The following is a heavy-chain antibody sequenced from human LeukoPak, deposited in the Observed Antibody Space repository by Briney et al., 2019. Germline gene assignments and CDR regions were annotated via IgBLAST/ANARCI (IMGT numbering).Heavy chain of an antibody. Sequence: PGGSLRLSCAASGFTFDDYAMHWVRQAPGKGLEWVSLISWDGGSTYYVDSVKGRFTISRDNSKNSLYLQMNSLRAEDTALYYCAKAVYGSGSLPSLDYWGQGTLVTVSS. CDR1: GFTFDDYA. D-gene: IGHD3-10*01. V-gene: IGHV3-43D*03. J-gene: IGHJ4*02. CDR3: AKAVYGSGSLPSLDY. CDR2: ISWDGGST.